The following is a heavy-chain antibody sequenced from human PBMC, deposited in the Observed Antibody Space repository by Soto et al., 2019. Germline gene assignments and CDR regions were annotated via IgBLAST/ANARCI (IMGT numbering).Heavy chain of an antibody. V-gene: IGHV4-59*01. CDR1: GGSISSYY. CDR2: IYYSGST. J-gene: IGHJ4*02. D-gene: IGHD3-9*01. CDR3: ARDRAYYDILTGYSPTYFDY. Sequence: SETLSLTCTVSGGSISSYYWSWIRQPPGKGLEWIGYIYYSGSTNYNPSLKSRVTISVDTSKNQFSLKLSSVTAADTAVYYCARDRAYYDILTGYSPTYFDYWGQGTLVTVSS.